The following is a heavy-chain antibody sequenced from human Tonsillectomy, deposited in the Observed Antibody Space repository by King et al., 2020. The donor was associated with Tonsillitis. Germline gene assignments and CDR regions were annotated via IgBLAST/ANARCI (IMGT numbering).Heavy chain of an antibody. V-gene: IGHV3-21*01. J-gene: IGHJ6*02. D-gene: IGHD1-14*01. CDR1: GFTFSSYT. Sequence: VQRVQSGGGLVKPGGSLRLSCAASGFTFSSYTMNWVRQAPGKGLEWVSSISGSTIYIDYADSVMGRLTISRDNAKNSLYLQMNSLRAEDTAVYYCARDRRDTDHEVGSYYYSGIDVGGQGTTLTVPS. CDR3: ARDRRDTDHEVGSYYYSGIDV. CDR2: ISGSTIYI.